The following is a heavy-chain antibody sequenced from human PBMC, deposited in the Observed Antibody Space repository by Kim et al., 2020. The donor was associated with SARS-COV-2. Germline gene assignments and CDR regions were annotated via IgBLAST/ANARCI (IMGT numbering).Heavy chain of an antibody. J-gene: IGHJ4*02. Sequence: GGSLRLSCAASGFTFSSYAMHWVRQAPGKGLEWVAVISYDGSTKYYADSVKGRFTISRDNSKNTLYLQMNSLRAEDTAVYYCARAGSTSCSDYWGQGTL. D-gene: IGHD2-2*01. CDR3: ARAGSTSCSDY. CDR1: GFTFSSYA. CDR2: ISYDGSTK. V-gene: IGHV3-30*04.